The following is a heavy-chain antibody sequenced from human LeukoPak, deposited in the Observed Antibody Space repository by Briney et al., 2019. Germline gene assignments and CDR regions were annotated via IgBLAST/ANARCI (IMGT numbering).Heavy chain of an antibody. CDR1: EFTFSNYA. Sequence: GGSLRLSCAASEFTFSNYAMNWVRPAPGKGLEGVSGISGGGGSTYYADSVKGRFTISRDNSKNTLYLQMDSLRAEDTALYYCAKGSGINHYHWIDPWGQGTLVTVSS. D-gene: IGHD1-14*01. CDR2: ISGGGGST. CDR3: AKGSGINHYHWIDP. J-gene: IGHJ5*02. V-gene: IGHV3-23*01.